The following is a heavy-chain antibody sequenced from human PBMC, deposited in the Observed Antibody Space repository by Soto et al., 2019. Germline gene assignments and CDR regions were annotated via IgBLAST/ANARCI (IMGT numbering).Heavy chain of an antibody. CDR3: AREKATGGTYYYGMGV. CDR2: IYYSGST. J-gene: IGHJ6*02. CDR1: GGSISSGGYY. D-gene: IGHD5-12*01. Sequence: SETLSLTCTVSGGSISSGGYYWSWIRQHPGKGLEWIGYIYYSGSTYYNPSLKSRVTISVDTSKNQFSLKLSSVTAADTAVYYCAREKATGGTYYYGMGVWGQGTTVTSP. V-gene: IGHV4-31*03.